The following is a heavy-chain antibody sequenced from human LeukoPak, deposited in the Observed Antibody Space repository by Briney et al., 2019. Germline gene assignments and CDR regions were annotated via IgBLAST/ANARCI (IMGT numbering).Heavy chain of an antibody. CDR2: ISYDGSNK. CDR3: ARDRGIAVAHYGMDV. V-gene: IGHV3-30-3*01. J-gene: IGHJ6*02. CDR1: GFTFSSYA. D-gene: IGHD6-19*01. Sequence: SGGSLRLSCAASGFTFSSYAMHWVRQAPGKGLEWVAVISYDGSNKYYADSVKGRFTISRDNSKNTLYLQMNSLRAEDTAVYYCARDRGIAVAHYGMDVWGQGTTVTVSS.